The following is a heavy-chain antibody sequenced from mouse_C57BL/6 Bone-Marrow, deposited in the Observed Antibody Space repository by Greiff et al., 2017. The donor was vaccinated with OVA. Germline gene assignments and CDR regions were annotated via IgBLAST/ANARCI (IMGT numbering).Heavy chain of an antibody. CDR3: ARRDSSGYEAMDY. J-gene: IGHJ4*01. V-gene: IGHV5-12*01. Sequence: EVMLVESGGGLVQPGGSLKLSCAASGFTFSDYYMYWVRQTPEKRLEWVAYISNGGGSTYYPDTVKGRFTISRDNAKNTLYLQMSRLKSEDTAMYYCARRDSSGYEAMDYWGQGTSVTVSS. CDR2: ISNGGGST. CDR1: GFTFSDYY. D-gene: IGHD3-2*02.